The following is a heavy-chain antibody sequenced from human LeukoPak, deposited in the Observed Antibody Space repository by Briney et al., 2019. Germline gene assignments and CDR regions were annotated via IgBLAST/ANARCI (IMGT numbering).Heavy chain of an antibody. Sequence: ASVKVSCKASGYTFTSYYMHWVRQAPGQGLEWMGIINPSGGSTSYAQKFQGRVTMTRDTSTSTVYMELSSLRSEDTAVCYCAREGSSSWYVSIHGWFDPWGQGTLVTVSS. V-gene: IGHV1-46*01. J-gene: IGHJ5*02. D-gene: IGHD6-13*01. CDR1: GYTFTSYY. CDR2: INPSGGST. CDR3: AREGSSSWYVSIHGWFDP.